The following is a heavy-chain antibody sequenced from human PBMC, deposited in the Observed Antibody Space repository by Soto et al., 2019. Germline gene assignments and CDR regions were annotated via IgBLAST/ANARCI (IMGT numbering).Heavy chain of an antibody. V-gene: IGHV1-46*03. Sequence: ASVKVSSKASGYTFITYWMHWVRQAPGQGLEWMGLIRPRGGDTTYAQDFQGRVTMTRDTSTSTVYMELTSLTPEDTAVYYCATGGGKSYDYWGQGTPVTVSS. CDR2: IRPRGGDT. CDR3: ATGGGKSYDY. D-gene: IGHD3-10*01. J-gene: IGHJ4*02. CDR1: GYTFITYW.